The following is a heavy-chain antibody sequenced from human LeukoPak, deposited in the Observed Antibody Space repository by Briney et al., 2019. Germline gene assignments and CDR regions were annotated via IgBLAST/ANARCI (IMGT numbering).Heavy chain of an antibody. V-gene: IGHV3-48*01. Sequence: GGSLRLSCAASAFTVSSNYMGWLRQAPGKGLEWVSYISSSSSTIYYADSVKGRFTISRDNAKNSLYLQMNSLRAEDTAVYYCARGSVWKGEYYFDYWGQGTLVTVSS. CDR1: AFTVSSNY. CDR2: ISSSSSTI. CDR3: ARGSVWKGEYYFDY. J-gene: IGHJ4*02. D-gene: IGHD3-10*01.